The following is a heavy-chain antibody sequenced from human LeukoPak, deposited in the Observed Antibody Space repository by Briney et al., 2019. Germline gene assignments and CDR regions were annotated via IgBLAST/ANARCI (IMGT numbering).Heavy chain of an antibody. Sequence: ASVKVSCKASGYTFTTYAMNWVRQAPGQGLEWMGWINTNTGNPTYAQGFTGRFVFSLDTSVSTAYLQISSLKGEDTAVYYCARDLAVASYDLLTGYPNDYWGQGTLVTVSS. D-gene: IGHD3-9*01. V-gene: IGHV7-4-1*02. CDR1: GYTFTTYA. J-gene: IGHJ4*02. CDR3: ARDLAVASYDLLTGYPNDY. CDR2: INTNTGNP.